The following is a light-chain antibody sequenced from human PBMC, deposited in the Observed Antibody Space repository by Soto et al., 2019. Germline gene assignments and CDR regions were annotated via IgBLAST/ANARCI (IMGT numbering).Light chain of an antibody. V-gene: IGLV2-23*01. Sequence: QSALTQPASVSGSPGQSITISCTGTSSDVGSYNLVSWYQQHPGKAPKLMIYEGNKRPSGVSNRFSASKSGNTAYLTISGLQAEDEADYYCCSFADISTHVLLGGGTKLTVL. CDR3: CSFADISTHVL. J-gene: IGLJ2*01. CDR2: EGN. CDR1: SSDVGSYNL.